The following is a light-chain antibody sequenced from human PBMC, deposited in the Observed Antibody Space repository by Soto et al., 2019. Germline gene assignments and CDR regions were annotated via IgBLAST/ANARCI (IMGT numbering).Light chain of an antibody. CDR2: WAS. Sequence: DIVMTQSPDSLAVSLGERATINCRSSQSVLYSSNNKDYLAWRQHKPGQPPKLLIHWASTRESGVPDRFSGSGSGTEFTLTISSLQAEDVAVYYCQQYYSSPWTFGQGTKVEIK. CDR3: QQYYSSPWT. CDR1: QSVLYSSNNKDY. J-gene: IGKJ1*01. V-gene: IGKV4-1*01.